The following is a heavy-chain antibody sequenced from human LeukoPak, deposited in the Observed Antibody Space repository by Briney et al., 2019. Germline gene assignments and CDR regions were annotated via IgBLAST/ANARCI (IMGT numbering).Heavy chain of an antibody. CDR2: ISSSSSYI. CDR3: AKERAPKGDYRFDY. J-gene: IGHJ4*02. Sequence: KTGGSLRLSCAASGFTFSSYSMNWVRQAPGKGLELVSSISSSSSYIYYADSVKGRFTISRDNSKNTLYLQMNSLRAEDTAVYYCAKERAPKGDYRFDYWGQGTLVTVSS. CDR1: GFTFSSYS. D-gene: IGHD4-11*01. V-gene: IGHV3-21*04.